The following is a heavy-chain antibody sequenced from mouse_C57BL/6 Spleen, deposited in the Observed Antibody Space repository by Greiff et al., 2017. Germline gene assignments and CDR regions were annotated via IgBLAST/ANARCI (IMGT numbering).Heavy chain of an antibody. CDR1: GFNIKDYY. CDR3: AEGDWSWFAY. D-gene: IGHD3-3*01. J-gene: IGHJ3*01. CDR2: IDPEAGET. Sequence: DVKLQESGAELVKPGASVKLSCTASGFNIKDYYMHWVKQRTEQGLEWIGRIDPEAGETKYAPKFQGKATITADTSSNTAYLQLSSLTSEDTAVYYCAEGDWSWFAYWGQGTLVTVSA. V-gene: IGHV14-2*01.